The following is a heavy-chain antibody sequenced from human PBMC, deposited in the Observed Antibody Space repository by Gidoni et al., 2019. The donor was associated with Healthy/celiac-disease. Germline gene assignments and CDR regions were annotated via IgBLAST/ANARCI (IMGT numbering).Heavy chain of an antibody. Sequence: QVQLVQSGAEVKKPGSSVKVSCKASGDTFSSYAISWVRQAPGQGLEVMVGIIPIFGTANYAQKFQGRVTITADESTSTAYMELSSLRSEDTAVYYCARVPGRGNYDYYYYGMDVWGQGTTVTVSS. V-gene: IGHV1-69*01. CDR2: IIPIFGTA. D-gene: IGHD4-4*01. J-gene: IGHJ6*02. CDR3: ARVPGRGNYDYYYYGMDV. CDR1: GDTFSSYA.